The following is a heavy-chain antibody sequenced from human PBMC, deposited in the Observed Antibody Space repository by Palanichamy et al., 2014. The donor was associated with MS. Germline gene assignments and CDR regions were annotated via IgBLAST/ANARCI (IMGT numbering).Heavy chain of an antibody. J-gene: IGHJ4*02. D-gene: IGHD3-10*01. V-gene: IGHV4-59*01. CDR2: IYYSGTT. Sequence: YWSWIRQPPRKGLEWIGYIYYSGTTNYNPSLESRVTISIDTSNNQISLKLSSVSTADTALYYCARGGRYGSGRSLDQWGQGTLVTVSS. CDR1: Y. CDR3: ARGGRYGSGRSLDQ.